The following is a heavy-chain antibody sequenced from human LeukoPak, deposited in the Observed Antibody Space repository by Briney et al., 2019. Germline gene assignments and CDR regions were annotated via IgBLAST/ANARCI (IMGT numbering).Heavy chain of an antibody. CDR3: AGHSPTTVTTPFDY. CDR1: GGSISSSNYY. V-gene: IGHV4-61*02. Sequence: SETLSLTCSVSGGSISSSNYYWSWIRQPAGKGLEWIGRIYTSESTNYNPSLKSRVTISVDTSRNQFSLKLSSVTAADTAVYYCAGHSPTTVTTPFDYWGQGTLVTVSS. CDR2: IYTSEST. D-gene: IGHD4-17*01. J-gene: IGHJ4*02.